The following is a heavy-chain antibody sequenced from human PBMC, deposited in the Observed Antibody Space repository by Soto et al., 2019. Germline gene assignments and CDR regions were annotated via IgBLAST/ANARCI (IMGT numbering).Heavy chain of an antibody. CDR2: IRSSGNAI. CDR3: ARALTAEWSFGMDV. D-gene: IGHD3-3*01. Sequence: QVQLVESGGGLVKPGGSLRLSCVASGFTLSDYYMTWIRQAPEKGLEWIAFIRSSGNAIKYADSVKGRFTISWDSAKKSLYLQMNSLRAEDTAIYYCARALTAEWSFGMDVWGQGTTVTVSS. V-gene: IGHV3-11*01. J-gene: IGHJ6*02. CDR1: GFTLSDYY.